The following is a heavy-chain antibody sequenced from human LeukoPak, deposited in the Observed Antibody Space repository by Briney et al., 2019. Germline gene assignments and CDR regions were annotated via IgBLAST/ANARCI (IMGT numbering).Heavy chain of an antibody. D-gene: IGHD3/OR15-3a*01. CDR3: ARDSSDFWPEGWFDP. CDR2: ISAYNGNT. V-gene: IGHV1-18*01. CDR1: GYTFTSYG. Sequence: ASVKVSCKASGYTFTSYGISWVRQAPGQGLEWMGWISAYNGNTNYAQKLQGRVTMTTDTSTSTAYMELRSLRSDDTVVYYCARDSSDFWPEGWFDPWGQGTLVTVSS. J-gene: IGHJ5*02.